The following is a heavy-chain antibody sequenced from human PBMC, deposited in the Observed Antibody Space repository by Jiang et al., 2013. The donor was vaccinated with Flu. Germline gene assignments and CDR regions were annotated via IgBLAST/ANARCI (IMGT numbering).Heavy chain of an antibody. CDR3: ASTMEALGLFGRRLTGTQNYYYYGMDV. CDR1: GGTFSSYA. D-gene: IGHD1-7*01. J-gene: IGHJ6*02. V-gene: IGHV1-69*04. CDR2: IIPILGIA. Sequence: GAEVKKPGSSVKVSCKASGGTFSSYAISWVRQAPGQGLEWMGRIIPILGIANYAQKFQGRVTMTTDTSTSTAYMELRSLRSDDTAVYYCASTMEALGLFGRRLTGTQNYYYYGMDVWGQGTTVTVSS.